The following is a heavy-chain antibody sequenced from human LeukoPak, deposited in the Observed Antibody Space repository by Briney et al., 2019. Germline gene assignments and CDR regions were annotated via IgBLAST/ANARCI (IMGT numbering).Heavy chain of an antibody. J-gene: IGHJ5*02. Sequence: RSSETLSLTCAVYGGSFSGYYWSWIRQPPGKGLEWIGEINHSGGANYNPSLKSRVTISVDTSKNQFSLKLSSVTAADTAVYYCARGAPRDYIWGSYRYDWFDPWGQGTLVTVSS. CDR1: GGSFSGYY. CDR3: ARGAPRDYIWGSYRYDWFDP. CDR2: INHSGGA. D-gene: IGHD3-16*02. V-gene: IGHV4-34*01.